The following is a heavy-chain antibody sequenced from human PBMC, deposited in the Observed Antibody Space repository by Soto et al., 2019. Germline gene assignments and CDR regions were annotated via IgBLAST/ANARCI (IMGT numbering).Heavy chain of an antibody. J-gene: IGHJ4*02. D-gene: IGHD3-10*01. V-gene: IGHV4-31*03. CDR3: ARDRHYGSGSYYIDY. Sequence: SETLSLTCTVSGGSISSGGYYWSWIRKHPGKGLEWIGYIYYSGGTYYNPSLKSRVTISVDTSKNQFSLKLSSVTAADTAVYYCARDRHYGSGSYYIDYWGQGTLVTVSS. CDR1: GGSISSGGYY. CDR2: IYYSGGT.